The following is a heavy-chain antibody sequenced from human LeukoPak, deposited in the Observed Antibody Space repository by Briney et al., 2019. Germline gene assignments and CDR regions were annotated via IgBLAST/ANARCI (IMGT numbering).Heavy chain of an antibody. CDR2: INPNSGGT. J-gene: IGHJ4*02. CDR1: GYTFTGYY. Sequence: PSVKVSCKASGYTFTGYYIHWVRRAPGQGLEWLGWINPNSGGTNYAQKFQGRVTMTRDTSINTSYMELNRLRLDDTAVYYCARPDYGSGNYYYFEYWGQGTLVTVSS. D-gene: IGHD3-10*01. V-gene: IGHV1-2*02. CDR3: ARPDYGSGNYYYFEY.